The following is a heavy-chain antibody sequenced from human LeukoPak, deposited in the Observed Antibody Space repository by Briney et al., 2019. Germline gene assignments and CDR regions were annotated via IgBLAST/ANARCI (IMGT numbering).Heavy chain of an antibody. CDR3: ASTERCSTTCPLDY. CDR1: GGSFRGYY. J-gene: IGHJ4*02. Sequence: SETLSLTCAVYGGSFRGYYWSWIRQPPGKGWEWRGEIHHSGSTNYNPSLKSRVTISLDTSMKKFSLKLNSVTAADTAVYYCASTERCSTTCPLDYWGQGTLVTVSS. V-gene: IGHV4-34*01. D-gene: IGHD2-2*01. CDR2: IHHSGST.